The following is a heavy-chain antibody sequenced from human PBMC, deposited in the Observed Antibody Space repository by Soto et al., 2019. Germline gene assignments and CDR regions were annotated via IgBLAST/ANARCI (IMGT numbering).Heavy chain of an antibody. CDR1: GVSISGSRYY. Sequence: SETLSLTCTVSGVSISGSRYYWGWIRQPPGRGLEWIGNIYYSGSTYYTPALKSRVTLSVDTSKNQFSLNLNSVTAADTAVYYCARSHYYDSSGPFDYWGQGTLVTVSS. J-gene: IGHJ4*02. CDR2: IYYSGST. D-gene: IGHD3-22*01. CDR3: ARSHYYDSSGPFDY. V-gene: IGHV4-39*01.